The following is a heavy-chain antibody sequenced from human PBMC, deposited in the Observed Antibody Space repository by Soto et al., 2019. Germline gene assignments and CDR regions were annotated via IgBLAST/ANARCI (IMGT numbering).Heavy chain of an antibody. Sequence: PGGSLRLSCAASGFTFSSYSMNWVRQAPGKGLEWVSYISSSSSTIYYADSVKGRFTISRDNAKNSLYLQMNSLRDEDTAVYYCARTDVLLWFGELIFFDYWGQGTLVTVSS. CDR2: ISSSSSTI. CDR1: GFTFSSYS. D-gene: IGHD3-10*01. J-gene: IGHJ4*02. CDR3: ARTDVLLWFGELIFFDY. V-gene: IGHV3-48*02.